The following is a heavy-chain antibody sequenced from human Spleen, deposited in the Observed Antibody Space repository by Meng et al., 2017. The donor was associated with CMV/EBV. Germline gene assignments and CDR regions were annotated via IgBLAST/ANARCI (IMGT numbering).Heavy chain of an antibody. CDR2: IIPSFGVP. D-gene: IGHD6-19*01. J-gene: IGHJ4*02. CDR3: ARGNEQWLSTGAFDY. V-gene: IGHV1-69*12. CDR1: GGIFSSYA. Sequence: QAQVGHAGAEVKKPGSSVKVSCKASGGIFSSYAMNWVRQAPGQGLEWMGGIIPSFGVPKYAQKFRVRVSITADESTSTAYMELSSLTSEDTAVYYCARGNEQWLSTGAFDYWGQGALVTVSS.